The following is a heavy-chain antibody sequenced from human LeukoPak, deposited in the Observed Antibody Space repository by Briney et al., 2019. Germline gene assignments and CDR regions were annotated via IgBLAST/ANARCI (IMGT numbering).Heavy chain of an antibody. J-gene: IGHJ4*02. V-gene: IGHV3-74*01. D-gene: IGHD5-18*01. CDR2: INSDGSST. CDR1: GFTFSSYW. CDR3: APGWDTAMVIVY. Sequence: PGGSLRLSCAASGFTFSSYWMHWVRQAPGKGLVWVSRINSDGSSTSYADSVKGRFTISRDNAKNSLYLQMNSLRAEDTAVYYCAPGWDTAMVIVYWGQGTLVTVSS.